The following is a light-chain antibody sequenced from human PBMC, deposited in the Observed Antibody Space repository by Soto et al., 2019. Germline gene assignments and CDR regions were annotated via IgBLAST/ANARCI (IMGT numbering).Light chain of an antibody. Sequence: QSVLTQPASVSGSPGQSITISFTGSSNDVGLYNYVSWYQQHPGKAPKLVISDVTNRPSGVSDRFSGSKSGNTAFLTISGLQAEDEADYYCSSYTITATLFGRGTKVTVL. CDR3: SSYTITATL. CDR1: SNDVGLYNY. J-gene: IGLJ2*01. CDR2: DVT. V-gene: IGLV2-14*03.